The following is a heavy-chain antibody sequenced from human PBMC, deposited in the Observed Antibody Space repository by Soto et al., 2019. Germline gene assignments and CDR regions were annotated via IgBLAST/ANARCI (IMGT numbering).Heavy chain of an antibody. D-gene: IGHD6-6*01. V-gene: IGHV4-38-2*01. CDR1: GYSISSGYY. Sequence: SETLSLTCAVSGYSISSGYYWGWIRQPPGKGLEWIGSIYHSGSTCYNPSLKSRVTISVDTSKNQFSLKLSSVTAADTAVYYCATYSSSSGYWGQGTLVTVSS. J-gene: IGHJ4*02. CDR3: ATYSSSSGY. CDR2: IYHSGST.